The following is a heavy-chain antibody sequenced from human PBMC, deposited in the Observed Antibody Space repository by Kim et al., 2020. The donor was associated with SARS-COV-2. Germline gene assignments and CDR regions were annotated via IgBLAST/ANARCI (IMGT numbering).Heavy chain of an antibody. J-gene: IGHJ6*01. D-gene: IGHD3-10*01. CDR1: GGTFSSYA. Sequence: SVKVSCKASGGTFSSYAISWVRQAPGQGLEWMGRIIPILGIANYAQKFQGRVTITADKSTSTAYMELSSLRSEDTAVYYCARGTLYGSGSYYKYYYYGM. CDR3: ARGTLYGSGSYYKYYYYGM. CDR2: IIPILGIA. V-gene: IGHV1-69*04.